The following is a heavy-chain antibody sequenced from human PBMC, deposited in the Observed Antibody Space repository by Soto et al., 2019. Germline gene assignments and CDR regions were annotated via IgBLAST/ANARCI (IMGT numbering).Heavy chain of an antibody. V-gene: IGHV4-39*07. J-gene: IGHJ4*02. D-gene: IGHD2-2*01. CDR2: IYYSGST. Sequence: TSETLSLTCAVSGGSISSGSYYWGWIRQPPGKGLEWIGCIYYSGSTYYNPSLKSRVTISEDRSKNQFSLKLNSVTAADTAVYYCARVPDYWGQGTLVTVSS. CDR1: GGSISSGSYY. CDR3: ARVPDY.